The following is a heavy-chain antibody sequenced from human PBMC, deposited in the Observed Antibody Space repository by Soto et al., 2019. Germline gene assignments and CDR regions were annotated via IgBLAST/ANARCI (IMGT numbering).Heavy chain of an antibody. Sequence: EVQLVESGGGLVQPGGSLRLSCEASGFTFSNYWMTWVRQAPGKGLEWVANMNHDGSEQYYVDSVKGRITIFRDNAKSSLYLQMKNLRAEDTAVYYCARRDNYYFDSWGLGTLVTVSS. CDR1: GFTFSNYW. CDR2: MNHDGSEQ. V-gene: IGHV3-7*01. J-gene: IGHJ4*02. CDR3: ARRDNYYFDS.